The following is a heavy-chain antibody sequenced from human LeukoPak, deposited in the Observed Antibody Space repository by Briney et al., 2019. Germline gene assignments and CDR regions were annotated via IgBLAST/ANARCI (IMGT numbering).Heavy chain of an antibody. CDR3: ARGRDDFWSGYSNWFGP. CDR2: IYYSGST. V-gene: IGHV4-59*01. J-gene: IGHJ5*02. CDR1: GGSISSYY. D-gene: IGHD3-3*01. Sequence: SETLSLTCTVSGGSISSYYWSWIRQPPXXGXXWIGYIYYSGSTNYNPSLKSRVTISVDTSKNQFSLKLSSVTAADTAVYYCARGRDDFWSGYSNWFGPWGQGTLVTVSS.